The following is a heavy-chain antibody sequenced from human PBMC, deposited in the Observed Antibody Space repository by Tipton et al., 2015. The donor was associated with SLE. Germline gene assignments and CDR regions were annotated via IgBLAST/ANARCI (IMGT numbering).Heavy chain of an antibody. D-gene: IGHD1/OR15-1a*01. V-gene: IGHV4-59*01. CDR2: IYYSGTT. CDR1: GDSIISSY. Sequence: TLSLTCTVSGDSIISSYWSWIRPPPAPGMAWIGYIYYSGTTNYNPTLKRRVTISVDTSKNQISLKLSSATAADTAVYYCASAWDNGLGYYYWCQGTLGTGAS. J-gene: IGHJ4*02. CDR3: ASAWDNGLGYYY.